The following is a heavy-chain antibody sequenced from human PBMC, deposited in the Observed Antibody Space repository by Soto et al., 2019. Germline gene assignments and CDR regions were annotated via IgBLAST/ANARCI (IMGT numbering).Heavy chain of an antibody. J-gene: IGHJ2*01. D-gene: IGHD4-4*01. CDR1: GFSFSSYA. CDR2: ISYDGSNK. Sequence: QVQLVESGGGVVQPGRSLRLSCAASGFSFSSYAMHWVRQAPGKGLEWLAVISYDGSNKYYADSVKGRFTISRDNSKNTLYLQMNSLRLEDTAVYYCASPLWRDDYNWGYFDLWGRGTLVTVSS. V-gene: IGHV3-30-3*01. CDR3: ASPLWRDDYNWGYFDL.